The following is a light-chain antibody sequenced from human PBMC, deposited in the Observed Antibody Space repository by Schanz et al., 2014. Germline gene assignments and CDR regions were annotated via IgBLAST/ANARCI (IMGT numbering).Light chain of an antibody. V-gene: IGKV1-39*01. CDR2: AAS. J-gene: IGKJ4*01. CDR1: QGISSY. CDR3: QQSYSTFT. Sequence: IQLTQSPSSLSPSVGDRVTITCRASQGISSYLAWYQQKPGKAPKLLIYAASTLQSGVPSRFSGSGSGTDFTLTISSLQPEDFATYYCQQSYSTFTFGGGTKVEIK.